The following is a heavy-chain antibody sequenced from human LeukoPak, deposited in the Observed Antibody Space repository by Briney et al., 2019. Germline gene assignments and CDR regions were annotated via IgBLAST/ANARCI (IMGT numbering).Heavy chain of an antibody. J-gene: IGHJ4*02. D-gene: IGHD1-1*01. CDR1: GYTFTAYY. CDR3: ARVGTMTHRVYYFDY. V-gene: IGHV1-46*01. Sequence: GASVKVSCKASGYTFTAYYIHWVRQAPGQGLEWMGIINPSGGSTSYAQKFQGRLTMTRDTSTSTLYMELSSLRSEDTAVYYCARVGTMTHRVYYFDYWGQGTLVTVSS. CDR2: INPSGGST.